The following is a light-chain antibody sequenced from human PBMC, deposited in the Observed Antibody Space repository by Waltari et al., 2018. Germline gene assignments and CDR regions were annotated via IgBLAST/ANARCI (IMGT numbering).Light chain of an antibody. CDR2: ATS. V-gene: IGKV1-39*01. CDR3: QQSYRTPPLT. Sequence: DIKMTQSPSSLSASVGDRVTITCRASQSISSYLNWYQQKPGKAPKVLIYATSSLQSGVPSRFSGSGSGTDFTLTITSLQPEDFATYYCQQSYRTPPLTFGGGTKVEIK. CDR1: QSISSY. J-gene: IGKJ4*01.